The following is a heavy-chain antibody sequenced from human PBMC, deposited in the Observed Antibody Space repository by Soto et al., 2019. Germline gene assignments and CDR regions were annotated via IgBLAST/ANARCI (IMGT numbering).Heavy chain of an antibody. CDR3: AKGSTPPTFHS. CDR1: GFTFSSYA. Sequence: GGSLRLSCAASGFTFSSYAMSWVRQAPGKGLEWVSVISGSDDSTYYADSVKGRFTISRDNSKNTLYLQMNSLRAEDTAVYYWAKGSTPPTFHSGGKGTLVPVS. J-gene: IGHJ4*02. D-gene: IGHD1-26*01. CDR2: ISGSDDST. V-gene: IGHV3-23*01.